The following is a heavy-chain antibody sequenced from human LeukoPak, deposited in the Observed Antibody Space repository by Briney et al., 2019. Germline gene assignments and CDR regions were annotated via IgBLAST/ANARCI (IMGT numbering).Heavy chain of an antibody. D-gene: IGHD2-21*01. V-gene: IGHV3-48*03. CDR1: GFTFGNHE. CDR3: VRARLIRLENFFDY. Sequence: GGSLGLSCVTSGFTFGNHEMNWVRQAPGKGLEWVAYTSRGGSDISYADSAKGRFTISSGIASNTLYLQMNSLRVEDTAVYFCVRARLIRLENFFDYWGQGTLVTVSS. CDR2: TSRGGSDI. J-gene: IGHJ4*02.